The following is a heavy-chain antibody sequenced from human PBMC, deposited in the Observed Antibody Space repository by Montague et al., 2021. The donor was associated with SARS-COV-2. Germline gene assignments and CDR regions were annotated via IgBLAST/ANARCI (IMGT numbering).Heavy chain of an antibody. V-gene: IGHV4-34*01. D-gene: IGHD4-23*01. CDR2: INHSGTT. J-gene: IGHJ4*02. Sequence: SETLPLTCAVYGGSFSGYYWTWIRQSPGKGLEWIAEINHSGTTNYNFNPSLRSRVTISVGTSKSQFSLKLSSVTAAGTGVYYCARWDPQTLTLIGLRGKSASDYWGQGTLVTVSS. CDR1: GGSFSGYY. CDR3: ARWDPQTLTLIGLRGKSASDY.